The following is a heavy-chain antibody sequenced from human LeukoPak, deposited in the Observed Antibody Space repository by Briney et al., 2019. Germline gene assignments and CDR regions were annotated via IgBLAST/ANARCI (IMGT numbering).Heavy chain of an antibody. D-gene: IGHD3-10*01. CDR3: AAPKGVAYCYGSGSHWDFDS. J-gene: IGHJ4*02. V-gene: IGHV1-58*01. CDR2: IVVGSGDA. Sequence: SVKVSCKTSGFAFTTSAVQWVRQARGQGLEWIGWIVVGSGDANYAQKFRERVTITTDMSINAAYMELSSLTSEDTAVYYCAAPKGVAYCYGSGSHWDFDSWGQGTLVTVSS. CDR1: GFAFTTSA.